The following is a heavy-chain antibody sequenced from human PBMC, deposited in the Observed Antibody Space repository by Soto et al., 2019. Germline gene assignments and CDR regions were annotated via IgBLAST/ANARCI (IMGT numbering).Heavy chain of an antibody. J-gene: IGHJ6*02. Sequence: GASVKVSCKASGYTFTGYYMHWVRQAPGQGLEWMGWINPNSGGTNYAQKFQGWVTMTRDTSISTAYMELSRLRSDDTAVYYCARALTIFGDERKYYYYGMDVWGQGTTVTVSS. D-gene: IGHD3-3*01. CDR3: ARALTIFGDERKYYYYGMDV. V-gene: IGHV1-2*04. CDR2: INPNSGGT. CDR1: GYTFTGYY.